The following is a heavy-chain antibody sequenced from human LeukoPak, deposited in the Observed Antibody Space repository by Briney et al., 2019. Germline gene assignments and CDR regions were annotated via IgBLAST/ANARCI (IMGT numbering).Heavy chain of an antibody. CDR3: ATRAGSLPNNWFDP. V-gene: IGHV4-34*01. D-gene: IGHD2-15*01. CDR1: GGSFSGYY. J-gene: IGHJ5*02. Sequence: SETLSLTCAVYGGSFSGYYWSWIRQPPGKGLEWIGEINHSGSTNYNPSLKSRVTISVDTSKNQFSLKLSSVTAADTAVYYCATRAGSLPNNWFDPWGQGTLVTVSS. CDR2: INHSGST.